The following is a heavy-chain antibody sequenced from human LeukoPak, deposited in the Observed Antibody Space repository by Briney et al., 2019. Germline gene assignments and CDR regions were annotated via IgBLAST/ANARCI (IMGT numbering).Heavy chain of an antibody. V-gene: IGHV3-21*01. D-gene: IGHD6-13*01. CDR1: GFTFSSYS. Sequence: GGSLRLSCAASGFTFSSYSMNWVRRAPGKGLEWVSSISSSSSYIYYADSVKGRFTISRDNAKNSLYLQMNSLRAEDTAVYYCARDTRSAAGHGASDYWGQGTLVTVSS. J-gene: IGHJ4*02. CDR3: ARDTRSAAGHGASDY. CDR2: ISSSSSYI.